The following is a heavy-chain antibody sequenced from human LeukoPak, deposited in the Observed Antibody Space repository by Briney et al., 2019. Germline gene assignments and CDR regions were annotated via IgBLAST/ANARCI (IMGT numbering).Heavy chain of an antibody. J-gene: IGHJ5*02. CDR1: GFTFTTYA. Sequence: PGGSLRLSCAASGFTFTTYAMSWVRQAPGKGLEWVSGITDSGGSTFYADAVKGRFTISRDNSKNTLYLQMNSLRAEDTAVYYCAKMAIVGTWFDPWGQGTLVT. CDR2: ITDSGGST. D-gene: IGHD5-12*01. CDR3: AKMAIVGTWFDP. V-gene: IGHV3-23*01.